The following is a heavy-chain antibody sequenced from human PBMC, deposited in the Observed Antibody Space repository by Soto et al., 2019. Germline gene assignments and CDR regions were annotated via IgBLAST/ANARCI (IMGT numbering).Heavy chain of an antibody. Sequence: GGSLRLSCAASGFTFSSYSMNWVRQAPGKGLEWVSYISSSSSTIYYADSVKGRFTISRDNAKNPLYLQMNSLRGEDTAVYYCARGIATGQLDPWGQGTLVTVSS. D-gene: IGHD2-15*01. CDR2: ISSSSSTI. J-gene: IGHJ5*02. V-gene: IGHV3-48*01. CDR1: GFTFSSYS. CDR3: ARGIATGQLDP.